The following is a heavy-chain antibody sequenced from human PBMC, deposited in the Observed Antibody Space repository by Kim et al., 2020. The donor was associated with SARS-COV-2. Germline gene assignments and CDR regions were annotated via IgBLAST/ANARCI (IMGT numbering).Heavy chain of an antibody. CDR2: IYYSGST. Sequence: SETLSLTCTVSGGSISSYYWSWIRQPPGKGLEWIGYIYYSGSTNYNPSLKSRVTISVDTSKNQFSLKLSSVTAADTAVYYCARQTGTTSANGMDVWGQGTTVTVSS. CDR3: ARQTGTTSANGMDV. J-gene: IGHJ6*02. V-gene: IGHV4-59*01. D-gene: IGHD1-1*01. CDR1: GGSISSYY.